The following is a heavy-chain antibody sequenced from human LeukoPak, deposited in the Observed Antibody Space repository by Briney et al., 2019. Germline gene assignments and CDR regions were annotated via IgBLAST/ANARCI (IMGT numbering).Heavy chain of an antibody. D-gene: IGHD4-17*01. V-gene: IGHV5-51*01. J-gene: IGHJ6*02. Sequence: GESLKISCKGSGYSFTSYWIGWVRQLPGKGLEWMGIIYPGDSDTSYSPSFQGQVTISADKSISTAYLQWSSLKASDTAMYYCARQDGDYYYGMDVWGQGTTVTVSS. CDR2: IYPGDSDT. CDR1: GYSFTSYW. CDR3: ARQDGDYYYGMDV.